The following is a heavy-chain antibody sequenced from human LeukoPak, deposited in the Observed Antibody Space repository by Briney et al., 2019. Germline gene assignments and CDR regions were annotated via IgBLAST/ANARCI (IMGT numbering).Heavy chain of an antibody. V-gene: IGHV1-69*13. D-gene: IGHD6-19*01. J-gene: IGHJ4*02. CDR2: IIPIFGTA. Sequence: AAVKVSCKASRGTFSSYAISWVRQAPGQGLEWMGGIIPIFGTANYAQKFQGRVTITADESTSTAYMELSSLRSEDTAVYYCVFGAVAEGLIKENDSWGQGTLVTVSS. CDR3: VFGAVAEGLIKENDS. CDR1: RGTFSSYA.